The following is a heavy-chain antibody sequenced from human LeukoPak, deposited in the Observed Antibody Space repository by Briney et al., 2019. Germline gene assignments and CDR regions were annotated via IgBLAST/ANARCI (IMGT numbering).Heavy chain of an antibody. V-gene: IGHV4-4*02. D-gene: IGHD2-15*01. Sequence: SETLSLTCGVFGGSISSSNWWTWVRQPPGKGLEWIGEIYHSGSTNYNPSLKSRVTISVDKSKNQFSLKLSSVTAADTAIYYCARAGGSSDYWGQGTLVTVSS. J-gene: IGHJ4*02. CDR2: IYHSGST. CDR1: GGSISSSNW. CDR3: ARAGGSSDY.